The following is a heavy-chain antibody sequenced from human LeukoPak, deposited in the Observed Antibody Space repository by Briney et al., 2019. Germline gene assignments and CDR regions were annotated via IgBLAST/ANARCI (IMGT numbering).Heavy chain of an antibody. CDR2: ISGSGGST. CDR1: GFTFSSYA. J-gene: IGHJ4*02. D-gene: IGHD2-15*01. V-gene: IGHV3-23*01. CDR3: AKGQSIVVVVAASGF. Sequence: GGSLRLSCAASGFTFSSYAMSWVRQAPGKGLEWVSIISGSGGSTYHADSVKGRFTISRDNFKNTLYLQMNSLRADDTAVYYCAKGQSIVVVVAASGFWGQGTLVTVSS.